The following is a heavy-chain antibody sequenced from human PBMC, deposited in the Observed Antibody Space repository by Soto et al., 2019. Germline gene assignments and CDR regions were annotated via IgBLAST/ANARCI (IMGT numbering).Heavy chain of an antibody. Sequence: EVQLVESGGGLVQPGGSLRLSCAASGFTFSDHYMDWVRQAPGKGLEWVGRTRNKANSYTTEYAASVKGRFTISRDDSKNSLHLQMNSLKTEDTAVYYCARGPGAYYDFWSGYYSYDAFDIWGQGTMVTVSS. CDR3: ARGPGAYYDFWSGYYSYDAFDI. CDR1: GFTFSDHY. D-gene: IGHD3-3*01. J-gene: IGHJ3*02. V-gene: IGHV3-72*01. CDR2: TRNKANSYTT.